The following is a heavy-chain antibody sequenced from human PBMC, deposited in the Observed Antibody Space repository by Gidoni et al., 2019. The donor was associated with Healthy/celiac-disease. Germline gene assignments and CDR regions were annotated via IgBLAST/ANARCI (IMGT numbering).Heavy chain of an antibody. V-gene: IGHV1-18*01. J-gene: IGHJ4*02. CDR3: ARVLDSSGWWSPFGY. Sequence: QVQLVQSGAEVKKPGASVTVYCKASGYTFTSYGISWVRQAPGQGLEWMGWISAYNGNTNYAQKLQGRVTMTTDTSTSTAYMELRSLRSDDTAVYYCARVLDSSGWWSPFGYWVPGNPGHRLL. CDR1: GYTFTSYG. CDR2: ISAYNGNT. D-gene: IGHD6-19*01.